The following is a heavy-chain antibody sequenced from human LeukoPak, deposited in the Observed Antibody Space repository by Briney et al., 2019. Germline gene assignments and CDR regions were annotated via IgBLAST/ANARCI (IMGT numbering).Heavy chain of an antibody. CDR2: ISGSGSTI. CDR1: GFTFSSYE. CDR3: ARAGDSSGYYSFQFDY. V-gene: IGHV3-48*03. Sequence: GGSLRLSCAASGFTFSSYEMNWVRQAPGKGLEWVSYISGSGSTIYYADSVKGRFTISRDNAKNSLYLQMNSLRAEDTAVYYCARAGDSSGYYSFQFDYWGQGTLVTVSS. D-gene: IGHD3-22*01. J-gene: IGHJ4*02.